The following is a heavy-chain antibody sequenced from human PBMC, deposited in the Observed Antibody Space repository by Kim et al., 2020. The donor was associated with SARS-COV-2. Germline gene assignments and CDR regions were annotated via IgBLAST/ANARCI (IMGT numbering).Heavy chain of an antibody. Sequence: GGSLRLSCAASGFTINGHWMHWVRQEPGKGLVWVSGINSDGSVATYADSVKGRFTISRDNARNTLYLQMNSLRAEDTAVYYCAALKIDWGQGTQVTVSS. CDR1: GFTINGHW. CDR3: AALKID. J-gene: IGHJ4*02. CDR2: INSDGSVA. V-gene: IGHV3-74*03. D-gene: IGHD2-21*01.